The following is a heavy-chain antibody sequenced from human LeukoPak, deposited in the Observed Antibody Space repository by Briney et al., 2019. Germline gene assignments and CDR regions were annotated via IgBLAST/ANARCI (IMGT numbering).Heavy chain of an antibody. V-gene: IGHV3-53*01. Sequence: GGSLRLSCVVSGFSISYNYMSWVRQAPGKGLEWVSLIYSAGDSYYADSVKGRFIISKDNSKNTVYLQMNRLRPEDTAVCYCASHYCSAGSCYFDGWGQGTLVAVSS. CDR3: ASHYCSAGSCYFDG. CDR1: GFSISYNY. D-gene: IGHD2-8*02. CDR2: IYSAGDS. J-gene: IGHJ4*02.